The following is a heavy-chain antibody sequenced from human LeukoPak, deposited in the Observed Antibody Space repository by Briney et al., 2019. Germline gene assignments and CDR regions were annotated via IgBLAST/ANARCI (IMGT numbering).Heavy chain of an antibody. J-gene: IGHJ5*02. Sequence: ASVKVSCKASGYTFTSYGISWVRQAPGQGLEWMGWISAYNGNTNYAQKFQGRVTMTRDTSISTAYMELSRLRSDDTAVYYRATDFWSGYRWGQGTLVTVSS. D-gene: IGHD3-3*01. CDR2: ISAYNGNT. V-gene: IGHV1-18*01. CDR3: ATDFWSGYR. CDR1: GYTFTSYG.